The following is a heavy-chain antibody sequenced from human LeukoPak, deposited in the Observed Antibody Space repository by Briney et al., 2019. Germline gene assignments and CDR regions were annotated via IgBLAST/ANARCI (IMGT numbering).Heavy chain of an antibody. CDR3: TSYDTSTSYDSSGYYSNY. D-gene: IGHD3-22*01. Sequence: PGGSLRLSCAASGFTFSGSAMHWVRQASGKGLEWVGRIRTKTNSYATTYAASVKGRFTISRDDSKNTAYLQMNSLKTEDTAVYYCTSYDTSTSYDSSGYYSNYWGQGTLVTVSS. V-gene: IGHV3-73*01. J-gene: IGHJ4*02. CDR1: GFTFSGSA. CDR2: IRTKTNSYAT.